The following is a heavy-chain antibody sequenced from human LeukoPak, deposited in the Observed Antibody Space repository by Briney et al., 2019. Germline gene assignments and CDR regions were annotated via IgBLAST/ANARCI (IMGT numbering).Heavy chain of an antibody. D-gene: IGHD6-19*01. CDR3: AAIIAVAGIPLVDP. J-gene: IGHJ5*02. Sequence: GGSLRLSCEASGFTFNTYDLHWVRQDIGKGLEWISNINAAGHTFYSGSVTGRFTISRENARNSLYLQMNNVRVGDTAVYYCAAIIAVAGIPLVDPWGQGTLVTVSS. V-gene: IGHV3-13*01. CDR1: GFTFNTYD. CDR2: INAAGHT.